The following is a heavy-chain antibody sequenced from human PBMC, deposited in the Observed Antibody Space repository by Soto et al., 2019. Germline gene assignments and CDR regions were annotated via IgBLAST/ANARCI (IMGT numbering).Heavy chain of an antibody. CDR3: ATETTYSGYDPQPT. CDR1: GFTFNNYA. CDR2: ISGSGDDT. Sequence: AASGFTFNNYAMNWVRQAPGKGLEWVSAISGSGDDTYYADSVKGRFTISRDNSKNTLYLQMNSLRAEDTAVYYCATETTYSGYDPQPTWGQGALVTVAS. J-gene: IGHJ4*02. D-gene: IGHD5-12*01. V-gene: IGHV3-23*01.